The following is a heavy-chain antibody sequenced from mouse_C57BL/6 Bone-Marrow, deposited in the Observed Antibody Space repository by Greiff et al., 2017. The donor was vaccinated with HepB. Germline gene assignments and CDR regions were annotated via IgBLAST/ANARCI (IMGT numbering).Heavy chain of an antibody. Sequence: DVKLVESGPGLVKPSQSLSLTCSVTGYSITSGYYWNWIRQFPGNKLEWMGYISYDGSNNYNPSLKNRISITRDTSKNQFFLKLNSVTTEDTATYYCAREGGSSPAYWGQGTLVTVSA. CDR2: ISYDGSN. CDR1: GYSITSGYY. V-gene: IGHV3-6*01. CDR3: AREGGSSPAY. J-gene: IGHJ3*01. D-gene: IGHD1-1*01.